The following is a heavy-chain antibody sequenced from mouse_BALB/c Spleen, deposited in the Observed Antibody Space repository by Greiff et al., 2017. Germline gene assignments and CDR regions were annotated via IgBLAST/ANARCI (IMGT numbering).Heavy chain of an antibody. CDR3: ARPGAYYGNQAWFAY. V-gene: IGHV4-1*02. D-gene: IGHD2-10*01. CDR2: INPDSSTI. Sequence: EVKLLESGGGLVQPGGSLKLSCAASGFDFSRYWMSWVRQAPGKGLEWIGEINPDSSTINYTPSLKDKFIISRDNAKNTLYLQMSKVRSEDTALYYCARPGAYYGNQAWFAYWGQGTLVTVSA. CDR1: GFDFSRYW. J-gene: IGHJ3*01.